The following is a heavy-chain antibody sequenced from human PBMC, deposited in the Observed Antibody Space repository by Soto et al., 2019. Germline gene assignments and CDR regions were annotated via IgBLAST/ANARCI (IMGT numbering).Heavy chain of an antibody. V-gene: IGHV1-2*02. J-gene: IGHJ6*02. CDR1: GYTFTGYY. Sequence: GASVKVSCKASGYTFTGYYMHWLRQAPGQGLEWMGWINPNSGGTNYAQKFQGRVTMTRDTSISTAYMELSRLRSDDTAVYYCARDVQGTMVRGVMSFYYGMDVWGQGTTVTVSS. D-gene: IGHD3-10*01. CDR2: INPNSGGT. CDR3: ARDVQGTMVRGVMSFYYGMDV.